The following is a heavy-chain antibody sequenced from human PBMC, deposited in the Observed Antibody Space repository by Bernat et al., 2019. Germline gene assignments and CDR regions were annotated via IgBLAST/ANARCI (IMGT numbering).Heavy chain of an antibody. CDR1: GFTFSSYE. CDR3: ASVGSGRPDDY. CDR2: ISSSGSTI. J-gene: IGHJ4*02. D-gene: IGHD6-19*01. Sequence: EVQLVESGGGLVQPGGSLRLSCAASGFTFSSYEMNWVRQAPGKGREWVSYISSSGSTIYYADSVKGRFTISRDNDKNSLYLQMNSLRAEDTAVYYCASVGSGRPDDYWGQGTLVTVSS. V-gene: IGHV3-48*03.